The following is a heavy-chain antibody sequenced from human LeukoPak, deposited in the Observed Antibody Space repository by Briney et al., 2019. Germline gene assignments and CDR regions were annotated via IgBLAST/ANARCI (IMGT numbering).Heavy chain of an antibody. CDR3: ARGLKIDTADY. D-gene: IGHD3-9*01. V-gene: IGHV1-18*01. Sequence: ASVKVSCKASGYTFSSYGITWVQQAPGQGLEWMGWISGYNDNTNYAQRLQGRVTMTTDTSTSTAYMELRSLRSDDTAVYYCARGLKIDTADYWGQGTLVTVSS. J-gene: IGHJ4*02. CDR1: GYTFSSYG. CDR2: ISGYNDNT.